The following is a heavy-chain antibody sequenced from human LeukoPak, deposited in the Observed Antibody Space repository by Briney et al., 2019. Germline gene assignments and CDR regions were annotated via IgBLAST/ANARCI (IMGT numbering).Heavy chain of an antibody. V-gene: IGHV3-74*01. CDR1: GFTFNNYW. CDR3: ARGAWTAYYFDY. D-gene: IGHD3/OR15-3a*01. J-gene: IGHJ4*02. CDR2: INSDGSRT. Sequence: GGSLRLSCAASGFTFNNYWIHWVRQAPGKGLVWVSRINSDGSRTDYADFVKGRFTISRDNAKNTLYLQMNSLRAEDTAVYYCARGAWTAYYFDYWGQGTLVTVSS.